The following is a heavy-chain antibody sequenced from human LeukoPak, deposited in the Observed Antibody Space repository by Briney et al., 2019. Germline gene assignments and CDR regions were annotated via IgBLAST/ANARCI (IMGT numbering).Heavy chain of an antibody. CDR3: ARGYESGE. CDR2: IGGSGLTA. J-gene: IGHJ4*02. D-gene: IGHD5-12*01. Sequence: GGSLRLSCAASGFTFSSYAMSWVRQAPGKGLEWVSLIGGSGLTAYYAGSVKGRFTISRDNSKNTLYLQMNSLRAEDTAVYYCARGYESGEWGQGTLVTVSS. V-gene: IGHV3-23*01. CDR1: GFTFSSYA.